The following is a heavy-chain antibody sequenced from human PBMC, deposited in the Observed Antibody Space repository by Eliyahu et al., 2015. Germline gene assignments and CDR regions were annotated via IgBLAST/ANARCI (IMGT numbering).Heavy chain of an antibody. CDR2: IWXDGSNK. V-gene: IGHV3-33*01. Sequence: QVQLVESGGGVVQPGRSLRLSCAXSGFTFSXYGRHWVRQAPGKGLEGVAVIWXDGSNKYYADSVKGRFTISRDNSKNTLYLQMNSLRAEDTAVYYCARDGGTVTTSNWFDPWGQGTLVTVSS. CDR1: GFTFSXYG. D-gene: IGHD4-11*01. J-gene: IGHJ5*02. CDR3: ARDGGTVTTSNWFDP.